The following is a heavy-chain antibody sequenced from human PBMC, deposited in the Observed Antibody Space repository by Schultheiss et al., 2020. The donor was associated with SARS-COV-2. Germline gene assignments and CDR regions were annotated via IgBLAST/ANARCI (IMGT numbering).Heavy chain of an antibody. D-gene: IGHD3-10*01. Sequence: SQTLSLTCPVSGDSITTYYWSWFRQPPGKGLEWIGYIYYSGSTYSNPSLESRLTLSGDTSKNQFSLRLTSVTPADTAVYYCARHGGRYSIKYHFDSWGQGTQVTVSS. V-gene: IGHV4-59*04. CDR1: GDSITTYY. J-gene: IGHJ4*02. CDR2: IYYSGST. CDR3: ARHGGRYSIKYHFDS.